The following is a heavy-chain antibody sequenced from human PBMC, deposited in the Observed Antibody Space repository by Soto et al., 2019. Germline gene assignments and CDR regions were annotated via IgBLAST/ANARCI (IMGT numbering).Heavy chain of an antibody. CDR1: GGSISSSSYY. D-gene: IGHD3-9*01. CDR3: ARTLRYFDWRPKGPWFDP. J-gene: IGHJ5*02. V-gene: IGHV4-39*01. CDR2: IYYSGST. Sequence: PSETLSLTCTVSGGSISSSSYYWGWIRQPPGKGLEWIGSIYYSGSTYYNPSLKSRVTISVDTSKNQFSLKLSSVTAADTAVYYCARTLRYFDWRPKGPWFDPWGQGTLVTVSS.